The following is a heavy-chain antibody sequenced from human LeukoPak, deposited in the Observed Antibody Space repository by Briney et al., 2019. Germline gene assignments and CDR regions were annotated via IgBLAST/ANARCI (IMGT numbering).Heavy chain of an antibody. CDR1: GFTFSSHW. V-gene: IGHV3-7*03. CDR3: ARDFGRPTTFDY. J-gene: IGHJ4*02. D-gene: IGHD3-3*01. Sequence: PGGSLRLSCAASGFTFSSHWMSWVRQTPGKGLERVATIKQDGSEKYYVGSVNGRFTISRDNAKNSLYLQMNSLRAEDTGMYYCARDFGRPTTFDYWGRGTLVTVSS. CDR2: IKQDGSEK.